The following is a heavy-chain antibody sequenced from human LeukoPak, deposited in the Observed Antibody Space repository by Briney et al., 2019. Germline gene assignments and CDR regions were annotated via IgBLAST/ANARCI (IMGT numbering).Heavy chain of an antibody. CDR2: ISGSGGST. J-gene: IGHJ6*02. V-gene: IGHV3-23*01. CDR3: AKDNAGARSGMDV. CDR1: GFTFSSYA. Sequence: GGSLRLSCAASGFTFSSYAMSWVRQAPGKGLEWVSAISGSGGSTYYADSVRGRFTISRDNSKNTLYLQMNSLRAEDTAVYYCAKDNAGARSGMDVWGQGTTVTVSS. D-gene: IGHD1-26*01.